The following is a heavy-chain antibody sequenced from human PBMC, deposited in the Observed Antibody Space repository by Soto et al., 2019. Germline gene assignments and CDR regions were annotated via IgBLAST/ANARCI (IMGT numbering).Heavy chain of an antibody. CDR2: ISGSGGST. D-gene: IGHD3-22*01. J-gene: IGHJ4*02. Sequence: GGSLRLSCAASGFTFSSYAMSWVRQAPGKGLEWVSAISGSGGSTYYADSVKGRFTISRDNYKNTLYLQMNSLRAEDTAVYYCARSDSSGYYPEYWGQGTLVTVSS. V-gene: IGHV3-23*01. CDR3: ARSDSSGYYPEY. CDR1: GFTFSSYA.